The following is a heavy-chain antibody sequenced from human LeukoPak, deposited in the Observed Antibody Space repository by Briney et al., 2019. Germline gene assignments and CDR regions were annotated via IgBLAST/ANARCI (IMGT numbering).Heavy chain of an antibody. Sequence: PGGSLRLSCAASGFTFSSYGMSWVRQAPGKGLEWVSAISGSGGSTYYADSVKGRFTISRDNSKNTLYLQMNSLRAEDTAVYYCAKRASYYYDSSGSEQFDYWGQGTLVTVSS. CDR3: AKRASYYYDSSGSEQFDY. CDR1: GFTFSSYG. CDR2: ISGSGGST. V-gene: IGHV3-23*01. J-gene: IGHJ4*02. D-gene: IGHD3-22*01.